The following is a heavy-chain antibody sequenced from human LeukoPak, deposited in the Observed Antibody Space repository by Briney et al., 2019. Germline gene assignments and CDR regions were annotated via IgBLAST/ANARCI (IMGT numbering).Heavy chain of an antibody. V-gene: IGHV3-21*01. D-gene: IGHD3-10*01. CDR3: ARDLRTDYGSGSYYFDY. CDR1: GFTFSRYS. CDR2: ISGSSSYI. Sequence: GGSLRLSCAASGFTFSRYSMNWVREAPGKGLEWVSSISGSSSYIYYADSVKGRFTISRDNAKNSLYLQMNSLRAEDTAVYYCARDLRTDYGSGSYYFDYWGQGTLDSVSS. J-gene: IGHJ4*02.